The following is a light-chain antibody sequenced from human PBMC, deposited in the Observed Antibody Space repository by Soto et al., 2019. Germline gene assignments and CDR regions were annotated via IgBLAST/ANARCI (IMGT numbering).Light chain of an antibody. Sequence: EIVLTQSPGTLSLSPGERATLSCRASQSISSSYLAWYQQKPGQAPRLLVYGVSSRASDVPDRFSGSGSGTDFTLTISSLDPEDSAVYYCQQYTDSRTFGQGTKVEIK. J-gene: IGKJ1*01. CDR2: GVS. CDR1: QSISSSY. V-gene: IGKV3-20*01. CDR3: QQYTDSRT.